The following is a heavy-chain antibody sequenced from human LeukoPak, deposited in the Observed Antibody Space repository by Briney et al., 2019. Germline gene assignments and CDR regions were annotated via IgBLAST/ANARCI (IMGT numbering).Heavy chain of an antibody. V-gene: IGHV3-73*01. Sequence: GGSLRLSCAASGFTFSGSAMHWVRQAYGKGMEWVGRIRRKAKRYATAYAASVEGRFTISRDDSKNTAYLQMNSLKTEDTAVYYCTRHVIAAAGNFDYWGQGTLVTVSS. CDR3: TRHVIAAAGNFDY. CDR2: IRRKAKRYAT. D-gene: IGHD6-13*01. J-gene: IGHJ4*02. CDR1: GFTFSGSA.